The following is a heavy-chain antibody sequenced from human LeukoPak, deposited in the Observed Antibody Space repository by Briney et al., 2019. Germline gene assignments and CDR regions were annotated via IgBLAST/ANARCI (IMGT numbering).Heavy chain of an antibody. Sequence: PSETLSLTCTVSGDSISSSSYYWGWIRQPPGEGLEWIGSIYYSGSTYYNPSLKSRVTISVDTSKNQFSLKLSSVTAADTAVYYCARINYDFWSGYQIDYWGQGTLVTVSS. J-gene: IGHJ4*02. CDR2: IYYSGST. CDR3: ARINYDFWSGYQIDY. D-gene: IGHD3-3*01. V-gene: IGHV4-39*07. CDR1: GDSISSSSYY.